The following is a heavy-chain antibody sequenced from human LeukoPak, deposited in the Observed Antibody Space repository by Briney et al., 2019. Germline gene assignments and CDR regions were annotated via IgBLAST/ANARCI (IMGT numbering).Heavy chain of an antibody. D-gene: IGHD6-19*01. CDR1: GFTVSSNY. Sequence: PGGSLRLSCAASGFTVSSNYMSWVRQAPGKGLEWVSVIYSGGNTYYADSVKGRFIISRDNSKNTLYLQMNSLRAEDTAVYYCASRLATVSSAWYNYWGQGTLVTVSS. J-gene: IGHJ4*02. CDR2: IYSGGNT. CDR3: ASRLATVSSAWYNY. V-gene: IGHV3-66*01.